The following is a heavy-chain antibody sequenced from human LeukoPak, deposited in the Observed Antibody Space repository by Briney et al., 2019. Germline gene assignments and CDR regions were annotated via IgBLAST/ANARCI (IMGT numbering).Heavy chain of an antibody. D-gene: IGHD2-2*01. Sequence: SETLSLTCAVYGGSFSGYYWSWIRQPPGKGLEWIGEINHSGSTNYNPSLVSRRITSLGTYKNKFSLKLSSVTAADTAVYYCARGNIVVVPAALYSRHIDYWGQGTLVTVSS. CDR1: GGSFSGYY. V-gene: IGHV4-34*01. CDR3: ARGNIVVVPAALYSRHIDY. CDR2: INHSGST. J-gene: IGHJ4*02.